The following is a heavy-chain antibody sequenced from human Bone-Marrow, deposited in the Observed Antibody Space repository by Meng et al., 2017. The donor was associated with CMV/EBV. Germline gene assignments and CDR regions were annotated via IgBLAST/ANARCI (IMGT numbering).Heavy chain of an antibody. Sequence: SETLSLTCAVYGGSFSGYYWGWIRQPPGKGLEWIGSIYYSGSTYYNPSLKSRVTISVDTSKNQFSLKLSSVTAADTAVYYCAIAGYSVIGAFDIWGQGTMVTVSS. J-gene: IGHJ3*02. CDR1: GGSFSGYY. V-gene: IGHV4-34*01. CDR3: AIAGYSVIGAFDI. D-gene: IGHD2-15*01. CDR2: IYYSGST.